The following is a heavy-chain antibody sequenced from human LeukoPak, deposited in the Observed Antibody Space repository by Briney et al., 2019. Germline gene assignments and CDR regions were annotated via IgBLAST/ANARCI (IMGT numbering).Heavy chain of an antibody. Sequence: ALVKVSCKASGYTFTSYDINWVRQATGQGLEWMGWMNPNSGNTGYAQKFQGRVTMTRNTSISTAYMELSSLRSEDTAVYYCARGVRVTVTTSWFDPWGQGTLVTVSS. J-gene: IGHJ5*02. CDR1: GYTFTSYD. CDR3: ARGVRVTVTTSWFDP. V-gene: IGHV1-8*01. CDR2: MNPNSGNT. D-gene: IGHD4-17*01.